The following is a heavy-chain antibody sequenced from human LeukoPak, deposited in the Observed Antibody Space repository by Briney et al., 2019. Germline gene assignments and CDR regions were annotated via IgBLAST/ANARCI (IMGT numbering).Heavy chain of an antibody. CDR1: GFTFRSYD. CDR3: ARATYGSGANYFDY. V-gene: IGHV3-30*03. CDR2: ISYDGSNK. D-gene: IGHD3-10*01. Sequence: GGSLRLSCAASGFTFRSYDTHWVRQAPGKGLEWVAVISYDGSNKYYADFVKGRFTISRDNSKNTLYLHMNSLRTEDTAVYYCARATYGSGANYFDYWGQGTLVTVSS. J-gene: IGHJ4*02.